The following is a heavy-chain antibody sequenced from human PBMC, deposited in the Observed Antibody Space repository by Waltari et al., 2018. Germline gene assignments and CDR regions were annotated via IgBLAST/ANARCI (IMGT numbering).Heavy chain of an antibody. CDR1: GYTFTSYD. J-gene: IGHJ6*02. D-gene: IGHD1-26*01. CDR2: MNPTSGNT. Sequence: QVQLVQSGAEVKKPGASVKVSCKASGYTFTSYDINWVRQATGQGLEWMGWMNPTSGNTGYAQKFQGRVTITRNTSISTAYMELSSLRSEDTAVYYCASMKWELLRGYYYYYGMDVWGQGTTVTVSS. V-gene: IGHV1-8*03. CDR3: ASMKWELLRGYYYYYGMDV.